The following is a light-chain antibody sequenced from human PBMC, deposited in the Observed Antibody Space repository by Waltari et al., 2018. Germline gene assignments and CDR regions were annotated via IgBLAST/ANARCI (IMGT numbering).Light chain of an antibody. V-gene: IGKV4-1*01. CDR3: QQYYSSPFT. Sequence: DIVMTQSPDSLAVSLGERPPTHCTSSQSGLLSSNNRNYLAWYQQKPGQSPKLVLYWASTRESGVPDRFSGSGSATDFTLTISSLQAEDVAVYYCQQYYSSPFTFGPGTKLEIK. J-gene: IGKJ3*01. CDR1: QSGLLSSNNRNY. CDR2: WAS.